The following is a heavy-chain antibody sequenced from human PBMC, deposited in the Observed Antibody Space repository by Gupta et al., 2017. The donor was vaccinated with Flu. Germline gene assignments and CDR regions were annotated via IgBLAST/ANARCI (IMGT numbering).Heavy chain of an antibody. CDR2: INVSGGSK. CDR3: AKHSGAGRQWAHYYMDV. V-gene: IGHV3-23*01. CDR1: A. D-gene: IGHD1-26*01. Sequence: AVTWVRRAPGKGLEWLSSINVSGGSKFSADSVRGRFTISRDNSTNTLGLTMNSLRPEEKDVYYCAKHSGAGRQWAHYYMDVWGKGTTVTVSS. J-gene: IGHJ6*03.